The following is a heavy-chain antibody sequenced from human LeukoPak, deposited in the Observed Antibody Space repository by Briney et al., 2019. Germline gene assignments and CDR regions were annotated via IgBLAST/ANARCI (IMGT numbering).Heavy chain of an antibody. D-gene: IGHD3-22*01. CDR1: GFTFSSYG. V-gene: IGHV3-33*01. J-gene: IGHJ4*02. CDR2: IWYDGSNK. Sequence: GRSLRLSCAASGFTFSSYGMHWVRQAPGKGLEWVAVIWYDGSNKYHADSVKGRFTISRDNAKNSLYLQMNSLRAEDTAVYYCARGAYYYEDWGQGTLVTVSS. CDR3: ARGAYYYED.